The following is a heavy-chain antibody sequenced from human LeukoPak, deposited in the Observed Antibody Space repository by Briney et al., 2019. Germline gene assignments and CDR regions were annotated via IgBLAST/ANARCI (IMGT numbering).Heavy chain of an antibody. CDR2: INPGGGGT. CDR3: ATDHERWLLGDGAFDI. J-gene: IGHJ3*02. D-gene: IGHD5-24*01. V-gene: IGHV1-46*01. CDR1: GYIFTSYY. Sequence: ASVKVSCKASGYIFTSYYLHWVRQAPVQGLEWMGIINPGGGGTSYAQKFQGRVTMTEDTSTDTAYMELSSLRSEDTAVYYCATDHERWLLGDGAFDIWGQGTMVTVSS.